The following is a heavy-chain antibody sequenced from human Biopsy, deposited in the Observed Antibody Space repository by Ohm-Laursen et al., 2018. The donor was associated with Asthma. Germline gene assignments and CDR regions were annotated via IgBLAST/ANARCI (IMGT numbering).Heavy chain of an antibody. Sequence: SLRLSCAASGFTFGDYWMSWVRQVPGKGLEWVANRKHDGTEKNHVDSLKGRFTISRDNAKNSLYLQMNSLRAEDTAVYYCERTFHFWSPYHAEHYQLWGQGTLVTVSS. CDR3: ERTFHFWSPYHAEHYQL. V-gene: IGHV3-7*01. J-gene: IGHJ1*01. CDR2: RKHDGTEK. D-gene: IGHD3-3*02. CDR1: GFTFGDYW.